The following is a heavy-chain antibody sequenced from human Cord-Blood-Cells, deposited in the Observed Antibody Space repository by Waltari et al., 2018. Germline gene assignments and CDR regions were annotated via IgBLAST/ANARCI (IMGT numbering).Heavy chain of an antibody. CDR3: ARGSSIAALVYWFDP. Sequence: QVQLVQSGAEVTKPGASVKVSCKVSGYTFTGYYMHWVGQATGQGLEWMGWINPNSGGTNYAQKFQGRVTMTRDTSISTAYMELSRLRSDDTAVYYCARGSSIAALVYWFDPWGQGTLVTVSS. V-gene: IGHV1-2*02. D-gene: IGHD6-6*01. J-gene: IGHJ5*02. CDR1: GYTFTGYY. CDR2: INPNSGGT.